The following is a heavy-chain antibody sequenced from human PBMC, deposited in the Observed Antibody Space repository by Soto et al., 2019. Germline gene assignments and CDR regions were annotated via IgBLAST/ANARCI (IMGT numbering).Heavy chain of an antibody. J-gene: IGHJ4*02. CDR2: ISSSGSDI. CDR3: AKDPNDYSYYFDY. D-gene: IGHD4-17*01. CDR1: GFTFSDSY. V-gene: IGHV3-11*04. Sequence: GGSLRLSCAASGFTFSDSYMTWLRQAPGKGLEWVSHISSSGSDIYYADSVRGRFTISRDNAKNTLYLQMNSLRAEDTAVYYCAKDPNDYSYYFDYWGQGTLVSVSA.